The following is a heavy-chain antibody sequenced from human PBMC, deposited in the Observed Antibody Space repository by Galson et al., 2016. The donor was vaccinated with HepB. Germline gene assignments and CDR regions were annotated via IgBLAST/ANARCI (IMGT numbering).Heavy chain of an antibody. Sequence: SLRLSCAASGFTVSSTYMNWVRQAPGKGLEWVSIIYSGGTTYQADSVKGRFTISRDNSNNTLYLQMNSLRHEDTAVYYWAGRGASSSSWYSDYQYGMDVWGQGTTVTVSS. CDR2: IYSGGTT. D-gene: IGHD6-13*01. CDR1: GFTVSSTY. V-gene: IGHV3-66*01. J-gene: IGHJ6*02. CDR3: AGRGASSSSWYSDYQYGMDV.